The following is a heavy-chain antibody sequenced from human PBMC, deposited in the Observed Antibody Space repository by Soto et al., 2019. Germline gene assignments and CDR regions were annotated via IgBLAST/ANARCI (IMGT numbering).Heavy chain of an antibody. CDR2: INHSGST. CDR3: ARGINGERSDAFDI. J-gene: IGHJ3*02. V-gene: IGHV4-34*01. Sequence: SETLSLTCAVYGGSFSGYYWSWIRQPPGKGLEWIGEINHSGSTNYNPSLKSRVTISVDTSKNQFSLKLSSVTAADTAVYYCARGINGERSDAFDIWGQGTMVTVSS. D-gene: IGHD4-17*01. CDR1: GGSFSGYY.